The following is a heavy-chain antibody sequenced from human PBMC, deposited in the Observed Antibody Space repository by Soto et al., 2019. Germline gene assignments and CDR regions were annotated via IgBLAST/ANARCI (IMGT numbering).Heavy chain of an antibody. J-gene: IGHJ4*02. CDR2: MQPNTGRT. Sequence: GASVKVSWKASGYSFTGLDINWVRQAAGQGLEWMGWMQPNTGRTDYAQKFQGRVTMTRDTSINAAYMELSSLTSDDTALYYCARGVSAGVDFWGQGTLVTVSS. CDR1: GYSFTGLD. D-gene: IGHD1-26*01. V-gene: IGHV1-8*01. CDR3: ARGVSAGVDF.